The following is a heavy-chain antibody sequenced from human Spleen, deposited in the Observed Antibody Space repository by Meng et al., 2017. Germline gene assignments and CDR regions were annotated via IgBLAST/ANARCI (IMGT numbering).Heavy chain of an antibody. CDR3: ATGYSYGFPVYYYGMDV. CDR2: IYTSGST. D-gene: IGHD5-18*01. V-gene: IGHV4-61*02. J-gene: IGHJ6*02. CDR1: GGSISSGSYY. Sequence: SETLSLTCTVSGGSISSGSYYWSWIRQPAGKGLEWIGRIYTSGSTNYNPSLKSRVTISVDTSKNQFSLKLSSVTAADTAVYYCATGYSYGFPVYYYGMDVWGQGTTVTVSS.